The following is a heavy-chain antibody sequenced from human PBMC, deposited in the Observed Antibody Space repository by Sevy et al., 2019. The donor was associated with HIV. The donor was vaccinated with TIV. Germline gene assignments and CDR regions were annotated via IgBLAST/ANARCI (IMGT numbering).Heavy chain of an antibody. CDR2: IYYNGHI. D-gene: IGHD1-26*01. J-gene: IGHJ4*02. CDR3: AGENAWGRGYS. Sequence: SETLSLTCTVSGGSITSLCWNWIRQPPGKGLEWIANIYYNGHINYNPSLKSRVTLSLNTSKKQFSLRLSSVTAADTAMYYCAGENAWGRGYSWGQGALVTVSS. CDR1: GGSITSLC. V-gene: IGHV4-59*08.